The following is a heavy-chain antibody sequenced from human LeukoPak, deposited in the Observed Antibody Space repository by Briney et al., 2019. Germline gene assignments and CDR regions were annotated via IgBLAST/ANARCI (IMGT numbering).Heavy chain of an antibody. CDR1: GFTFSSPW. CDR3: ARDWMARDAFDI. D-gene: IGHD5-24*01. Sequence: GGSLRLSCAASGFTFSSPWMSWVRQAPGKGLEWVATIKADGSGAYYVDSVKGRFTISRDNAKNSLYLQMNSLRAEDTAVYYCARDWMARDAFDIWGQGTMVTVSS. CDR2: IKADGSGA. V-gene: IGHV3-7*05. J-gene: IGHJ3*02.